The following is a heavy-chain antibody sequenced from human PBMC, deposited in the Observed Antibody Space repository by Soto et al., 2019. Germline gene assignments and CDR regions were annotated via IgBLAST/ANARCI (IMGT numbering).Heavy chain of an antibody. CDR1: GYTFTGNS. J-gene: IGHJ4*02. CDR2: INPNNGNT. Sequence: ASVKVSCKASGYTFTGNSLHWVRQAPGQRLEWTGWINPNNGNTNYSQKFQGRVTITRDTSASTAYMELSSLRSEDTAVYYCASGRSGPFDYWGQGTLVTVSS. CDR3: ASGRSGPFDY. V-gene: IGHV1-3*01. D-gene: IGHD3-3*01.